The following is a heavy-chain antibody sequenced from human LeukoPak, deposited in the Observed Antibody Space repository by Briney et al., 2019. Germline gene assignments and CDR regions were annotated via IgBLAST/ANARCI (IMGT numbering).Heavy chain of an antibody. CDR2: IYHSGST. V-gene: IGHV4-38-2*02. CDR3: ARDDIAAAGTGFFDY. CDR1: GYSISSGYY. J-gene: IGHJ4*02. Sequence: SETLSLTCTVSGYSISSGYYWGWIRQPPGKGLEWIGSIYHSGSTYYNPSLKSRVTISVDTSKNQFSLKLSSVTAADTAVYYCARDDIAAAGTGFFDYWGQGTLVTVSS. D-gene: IGHD6-13*01.